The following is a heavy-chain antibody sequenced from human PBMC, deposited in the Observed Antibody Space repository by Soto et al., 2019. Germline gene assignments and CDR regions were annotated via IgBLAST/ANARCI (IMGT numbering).Heavy chain of an antibody. V-gene: IGHV1-3*01. J-gene: IGHJ5*02. D-gene: IGHD1-7*01. CDR3: ARDHIGITGTILSWFDP. CDR2: INAGNGNT. CDR1: GYTFTSYA. Sequence: DSVKVSCKASGYTFTSYAIHWVRQAPGQRLEWMGWINAGNGNTKYSQKFQGRVTITRDTSASTAYMELSSLRSEHTAVYYCARDHIGITGTILSWFDPSGEXTLVTSPQ.